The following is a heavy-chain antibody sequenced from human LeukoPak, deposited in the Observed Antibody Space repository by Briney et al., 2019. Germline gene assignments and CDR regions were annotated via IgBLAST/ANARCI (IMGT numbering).Heavy chain of an antibody. V-gene: IGHV4-59*12. Sequence: SETLSLTCTVSGGSISSYYWSWIRQPPGKGLEWIGYIYYSGSTNYNPSLKSRVTISVDTSKNQFSLKLSSVTAADTAVSYCARGPYQRPPYFDYWGQGTLVTVSS. CDR1: GGSISSYY. D-gene: IGHD6-25*01. CDR2: IYYSGST. CDR3: ARGPYQRPPYFDY. J-gene: IGHJ4*02.